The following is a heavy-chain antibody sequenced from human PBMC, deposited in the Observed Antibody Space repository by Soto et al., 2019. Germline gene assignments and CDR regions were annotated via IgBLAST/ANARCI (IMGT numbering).Heavy chain of an antibody. Sequence: QVQLVQSGDEVKKPGASVKVSCKASRDTFTDYYIHWVRQAPGQGLEWMGTVNPSGGHTTYAQHFLGRMTMTRDTSTSTLYLELTSLTSEDTAVYYCSRGGHVVVVTAALDYWGQGTLVTVSS. CDR3: SRGGHVVVVTAALDY. D-gene: IGHD2-21*02. CDR2: VNPSGGHT. CDR1: RDTFTDYY. V-gene: IGHV1-46*01. J-gene: IGHJ4*02.